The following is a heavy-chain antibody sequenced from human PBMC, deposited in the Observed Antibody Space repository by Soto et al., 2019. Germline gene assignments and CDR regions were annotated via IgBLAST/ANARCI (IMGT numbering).Heavy chain of an antibody. D-gene: IGHD6-19*01. V-gene: IGHV3-13*01. Sequence: EVQLVESGGGLVQPGGSLRLSCAASGFTFSDYDMYWVRQTRGKSLEWVAAIHTAADTYYPGSAKGRFTISREGVKNSLYLQMNSLRAGDTAVYFCPRKPRTVAGSTDWYFDLWHRATLVTVSS. CDR3: PRKPRTVAGSTDWYFDL. J-gene: IGHJ2*01. CDR2: IHTAADT. CDR1: GFTFSDYD.